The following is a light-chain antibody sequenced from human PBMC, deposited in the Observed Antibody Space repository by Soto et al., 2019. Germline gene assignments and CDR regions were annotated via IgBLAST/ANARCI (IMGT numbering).Light chain of an antibody. CDR1: NSDLGSYNL. CDR2: EAS. CDR3: SLYTSENTYV. V-gene: IGLV2-14*02. J-gene: IGLJ1*01. Sequence: QSALTQPASVSGSPGQSITISCTGTNSDLGSYNLVSWFQQHPGKVPKVMIYEASNRPSGVPDRFSGSKSGNTASLTISGLQAADEADYYCSLYTSENTYVFGTGTKLTVL.